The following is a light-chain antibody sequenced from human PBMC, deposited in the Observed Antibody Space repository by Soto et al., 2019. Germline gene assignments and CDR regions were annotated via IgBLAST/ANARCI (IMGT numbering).Light chain of an antibody. CDR3: QQCYSTPPT. V-gene: IGKV1-39*01. J-gene: IGKJ1*01. CDR2: AAS. Sequence: DIQMTQSPSSLSASVGDRVTITCRASQSISSYLNWYQQKPGKAPKLLIYAASSLQSGVPSRFSGSGSGTDFTLTISSLQPEDFATYYCQQCYSTPPTFGQGTTVDIK. CDR1: QSISSY.